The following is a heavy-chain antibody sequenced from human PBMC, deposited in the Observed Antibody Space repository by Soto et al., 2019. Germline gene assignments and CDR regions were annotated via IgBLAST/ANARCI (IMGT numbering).Heavy chain of an antibody. CDR3: ARSVQQQLMRCGLGD. V-gene: IGHV3-30-3*01. J-gene: IGHJ4*02. D-gene: IGHD6-13*01. CDR2: ISHDGSNK. CDR1: GFTLSTYA. Sequence: QVQLVESGGGVVQPGRSLRLSCAASGFTLSTYAIHWVRQAPGKGLQWVTVISHDGSNKCYADSVQGRFTISRDNSKSTVYLQMDSLRADDTAVYYCARSVQQQLMRCGLGDWGQGTLVTVSS.